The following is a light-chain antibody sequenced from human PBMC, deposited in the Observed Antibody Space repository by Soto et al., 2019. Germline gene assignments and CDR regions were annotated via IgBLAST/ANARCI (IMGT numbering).Light chain of an antibody. J-gene: IGLJ1*01. CDR2: SNN. CDR1: SSNIGSNS. Sequence: QSVLTQPPSASGTPGQRVTISCSGSSSNIGSNSVNWYQQLPGTAPKLLIYSNNQRPSGVPDRFSGSKSGTSASLAISGLQSEDEADYYCAAWDDSLNAYVFATGTK. V-gene: IGLV1-44*01. CDR3: AAWDDSLNAYV.